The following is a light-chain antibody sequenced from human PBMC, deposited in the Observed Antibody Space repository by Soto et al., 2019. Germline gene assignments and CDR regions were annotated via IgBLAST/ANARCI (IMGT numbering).Light chain of an antibody. V-gene: IGKV1-5*03. CDR3: QQYNAYSRT. CDR2: KAS. Sequence: DIQMTQSPSTLSASVGDRVTITCRASQRISSWLAWYQQKPGRAPKLLIYKASSLQSGVPSRFSGSGSGTEFTLTISSLQPDDSATYYCQQYNAYSRTFGQGTKVEIK. J-gene: IGKJ1*01. CDR1: QRISSW.